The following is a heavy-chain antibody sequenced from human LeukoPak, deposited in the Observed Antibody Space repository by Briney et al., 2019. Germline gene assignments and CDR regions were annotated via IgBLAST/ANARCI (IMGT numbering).Heavy chain of an antibody. CDR3: AMIKEG. V-gene: IGHV3-74*01. CDR1: RFTFSNNW. J-gene: IGHJ4*02. Sequence: GGSLRLSCAASRFTFSNNWMHWVRQAPGKGLVWVSRINSDGRTTTYADSVKGRFTISRDNAKNTRYLQMNSLRAEDTAVYYCAMIKEGWGQGTLVTVS. CDR2: INSDGRTT. D-gene: IGHD3-22*01.